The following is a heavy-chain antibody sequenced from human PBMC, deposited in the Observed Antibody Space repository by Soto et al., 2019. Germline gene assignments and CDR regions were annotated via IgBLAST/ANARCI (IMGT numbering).Heavy chain of an antibody. CDR1: GFTFSSYG. D-gene: IGHD1-7*01. V-gene: IGHV3-30*18. CDR3: AKGLELLFGWYFDL. J-gene: IGHJ2*01. CDR2: ISYDGSNK. Sequence: QVQLVESGGGVVQPGRSLRLPCAASGFTFSSYGIHWVRQAPGKGLEWVAVISYDGSNKYYADSVKGRFTISRDNSKNTLYLQMNSLRPEDTAVYYCAKGLELLFGWYFDLWGRGTLVTVSS.